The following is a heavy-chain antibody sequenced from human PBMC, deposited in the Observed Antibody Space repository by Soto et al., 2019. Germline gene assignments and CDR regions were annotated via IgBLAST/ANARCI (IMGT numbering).Heavy chain of an antibody. V-gene: IGHV3-21*01. CDR2: ISSSTSYI. D-gene: IGHD2-15*01. Sequence: PGGSLRLSCAASGFSFSSYSMNWVRQAPGKGLEWVSSISSSTSYIYYADSVKGRFTISRDNAKNSLYLQMNSLRAEDTAVYYCAIDMARSTPAFDPWGQGTLVTVSS. CDR1: GFSFSSYS. J-gene: IGHJ5*02. CDR3: AIDMARSTPAFDP.